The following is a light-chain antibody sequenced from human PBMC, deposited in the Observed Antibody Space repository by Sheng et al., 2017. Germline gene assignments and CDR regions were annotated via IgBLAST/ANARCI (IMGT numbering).Light chain of an antibody. CDR3: QQADNPPYT. J-gene: IGKJ2*01. CDR1: QDIGEY. Sequence: DIQMTQSPSSLSASLGDGVTITCQASQDIGEYLNWYQQKPGKAPKVLIYDASRLESGVPSRFSGSGSGTDFTLSISSLQAEDIATYYCQQADNPPYTFGQGTMVTIK. CDR2: DAS. V-gene: IGKV1-33*01.